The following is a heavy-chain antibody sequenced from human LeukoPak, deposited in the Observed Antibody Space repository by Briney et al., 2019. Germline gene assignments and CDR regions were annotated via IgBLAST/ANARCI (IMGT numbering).Heavy chain of an antibody. CDR2: INPNSGGT. J-gene: IGHJ6*02. CDR1: GYTFTDYY. V-gene: IGHV1-2*04. Sequence: EASVKVSCKASGYTFTDYYMHWVRQAPGQGLEWMGWINPNSGGTNYAQKFQGWVTMTRDTSISTAYMELSRLRSDGTAVYYCARAAGGYYYYYYGMDVWGQGTTVTVSS. CDR3: ARAAGGYYYYYYGMDV. D-gene: IGHD1-26*01.